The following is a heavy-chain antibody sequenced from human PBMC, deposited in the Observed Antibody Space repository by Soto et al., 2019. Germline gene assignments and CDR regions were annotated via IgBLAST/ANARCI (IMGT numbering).Heavy chain of an antibody. CDR3: ARDGPLSSPTSGWFDP. CDR1: GFTFRSYW. D-gene: IGHD3-16*02. Sequence: EEQVVESGGGVVQPGGSLRLSCVASGFTFRSYWMSWVRQAPGKGLEWVANIKQDGNERHYMDSVKGRFTISRDNAKNSLDLVMNSLKTEDTAVYYCARDGPLSSPTSGWFDPWGQGTLVIVSS. J-gene: IGHJ5*02. CDR2: IKQDGNER. V-gene: IGHV3-7*05.